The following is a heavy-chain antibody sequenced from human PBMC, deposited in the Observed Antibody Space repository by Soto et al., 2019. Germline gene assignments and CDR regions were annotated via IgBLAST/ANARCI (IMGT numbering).Heavy chain of an antibody. CDR1: GYTFTSFY. J-gene: IGHJ5*02. V-gene: IGHV1-46*01. D-gene: IGHD2-15*01. CDR3: SRGQGIVWFEP. CDR2: INPSGGST. Sequence: QVQLVQSGAEVKQPGASVKVSCKASGYTFTSFYMHWVRHAPGQGLEWMGIINPSGGSTSYAQKFQGSVAMTRDPSTSTVYMELSSLRSEDTAVYYCSRGQGIVWFEPWGQGTLVTVSS.